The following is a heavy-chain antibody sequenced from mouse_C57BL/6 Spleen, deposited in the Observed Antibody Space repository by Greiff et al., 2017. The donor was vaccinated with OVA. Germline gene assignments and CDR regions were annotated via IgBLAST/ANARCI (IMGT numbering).Heavy chain of an antibody. D-gene: IGHD2-1*01. V-gene: IGHV14-4*01. CDR3: TPGNYGNHGY. CDR2: IDPENGDT. Sequence: EVQLQQSGAELVRPGASVKLSCTASGFNIKDDYMHWVKQRPEQGLEWIGWIDPENGDTEYASKFQGKATITADTSSNTAYLQLSSLTSEDTAVYYCTPGNYGNHGYWGQGTTLTVSS. J-gene: IGHJ2*01. CDR1: GFNIKDDY.